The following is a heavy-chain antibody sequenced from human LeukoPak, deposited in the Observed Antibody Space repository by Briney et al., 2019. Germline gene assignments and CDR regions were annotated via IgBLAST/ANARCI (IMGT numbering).Heavy chain of an antibody. CDR2: IYYSGSN. V-gene: IGHV4-30-4*01. J-gene: IGHJ2*01. Sequence: SQTLSLTCTVSSGSISSGDYYWSWLRQPPGKGLEWIGYIYYSGSNYYNPSLKSRVTISVDTSKNQFSLKLSSVTAADTAVYYCARVLDTAMVGWYFDLWGRGTLVTVSS. D-gene: IGHD5-18*01. CDR1: SGSISSGDYY. CDR3: ARVLDTAMVGWYFDL.